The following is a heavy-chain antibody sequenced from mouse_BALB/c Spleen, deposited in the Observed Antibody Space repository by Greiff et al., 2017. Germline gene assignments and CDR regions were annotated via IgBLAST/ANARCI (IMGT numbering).Heavy chain of an antibody. CDR2: IYPGNSDT. J-gene: IGHJ4*01. V-gene: IGHV1-5*01. CDR1: GYTFTSYW. CDR3: TRSIISQEAMDY. D-gene: IGHD6-1*01. Sequence: VQLQQSGTVLARPGASVKMSCKASGYTFTSYWMHWVKQRPGQGLEWIGAIYPGNSDTSYNQKFKGKAKLTAVTSTSTAYMELSSLTNEDSAVYYCTRSIISQEAMDYGGQGTSVTVSS.